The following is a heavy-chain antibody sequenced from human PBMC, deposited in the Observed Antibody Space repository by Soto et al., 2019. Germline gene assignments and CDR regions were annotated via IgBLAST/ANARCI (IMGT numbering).Heavy chain of an antibody. Sequence: ASVKVSCKASGYTFTIYYMHWVLQAPGQGLEWMGIINPSGGSTSYAQKFQGRVTMTRDTSTSTVYMELSSLRSEDTAVYYCARDSVCRPLTCPGYCSGGSCQGGVYFDYWGQGTLVTVSS. CDR1: GYTFTIYY. V-gene: IGHV1-46*03. CDR3: ARDSVCRPLTCPGYCSGGSCQGGVYFDY. CDR2: INPSGGST. D-gene: IGHD2-15*01. J-gene: IGHJ4*02.